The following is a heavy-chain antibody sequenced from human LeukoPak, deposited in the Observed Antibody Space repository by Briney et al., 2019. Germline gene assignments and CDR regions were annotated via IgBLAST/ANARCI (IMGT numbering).Heavy chain of an antibody. CDR1: GGTFSSYA. CDR2: IIPIFGTA. J-gene: IGHJ1*01. CDR3: ARDSDIYALGAEYFQH. Sequence: GASVKVSCKASGGTFSSYAISWVRQAPGQGLEWMGRIIPIFGTANYAQKFQGRVTITTDESTSTAYMELSSLRSEDTAVYYCARDSDIYALGAEYFQHWGQGTLVTVSS. V-gene: IGHV1-69*05. D-gene: IGHD5/OR15-5a*01.